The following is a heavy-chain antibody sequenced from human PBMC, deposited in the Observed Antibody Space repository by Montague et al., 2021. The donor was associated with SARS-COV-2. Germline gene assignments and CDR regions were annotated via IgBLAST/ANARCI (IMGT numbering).Heavy chain of an antibody. CDR1: GASISSANDY. Sequence: TLSLTCSVSGASISSANDYWTWIRQPAGKGLEWIGHISTSGSSSYNPSLKSRVTIILDTSKQQFSLELTSVTAADTAVYYCARDRRGMAMAGRAYYYYYMYVWGKGTTVTVSS. D-gene: IGHD6-19*01. J-gene: IGHJ6*03. V-gene: IGHV4-61*09. CDR2: ISTSGSS. CDR3: ARDRRGMAMAGRAYYYYYMYV.